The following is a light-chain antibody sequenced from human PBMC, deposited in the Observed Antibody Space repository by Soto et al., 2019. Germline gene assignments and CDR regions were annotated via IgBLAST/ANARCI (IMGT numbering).Light chain of an antibody. J-gene: IGKJ1*01. CDR2: DAS. Sequence: EIVMTQSPATLSVSPGERATLSCRASQSVSSNLAWYQQKPGQAPRLLIYDASTRAPGIPARFSGSGSGTEFTLTISSLQSEDFAVYYFQQYSAWWTFGQGTTVEIK. CDR1: QSVSSN. CDR3: QQYSAWWT. V-gene: IGKV3-15*01.